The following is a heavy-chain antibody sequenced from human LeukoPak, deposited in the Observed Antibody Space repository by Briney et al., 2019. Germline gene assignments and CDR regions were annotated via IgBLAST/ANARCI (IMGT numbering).Heavy chain of an antibody. V-gene: IGHV3-30*02. CDR1: GFTFSRYG. D-gene: IGHD6-13*01. Sequence: GGSLRLSCAASGFTFSRYGMHWVRQAPGKGLEWVAFIRYDGSNKYYADSVKGRFTISRDNSKNTLYLQMNSLRAEDTAVYYCAKFALAAGTKNDAFDIWGQGTMVTVSS. CDR3: AKFALAAGTKNDAFDI. J-gene: IGHJ3*02. CDR2: IRYDGSNK.